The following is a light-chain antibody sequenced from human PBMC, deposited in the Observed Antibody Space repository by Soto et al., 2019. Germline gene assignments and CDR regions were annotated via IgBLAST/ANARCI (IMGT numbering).Light chain of an antibody. V-gene: IGLV2-14*01. CDR1: SSDVGTYHY. Sequence: QSALTQPASVSGSPGQSITISCTGTSSDVGTYHYVSWYQHHPGKAPKLMIYEVTNRPSGVSYRFSGSKSGNTASLTISGLQAEDEADYYCSSYTTSSTWVFGGGTQLTVL. J-gene: IGLJ3*02. CDR3: SSYTTSSTWV. CDR2: EVT.